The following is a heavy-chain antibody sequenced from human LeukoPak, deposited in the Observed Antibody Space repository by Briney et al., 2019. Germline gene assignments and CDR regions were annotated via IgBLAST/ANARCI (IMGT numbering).Heavy chain of an antibody. CDR1: GFTFSSYS. CDR2: ISSSSSTI. J-gene: IGHJ4*02. V-gene: IGHV3-48*02. D-gene: IGHD4-17*01. Sequence: GGSLRLSCAASGFTFSSYSMNWVRQAPGKGLEWVSYISSSSSTISYADSVKGRFTISRGNAKNSLYLRMNSLRDEDTAVYYCASLAVTTRNYWGQGTLVTVSS. CDR3: ASLAVTTRNY.